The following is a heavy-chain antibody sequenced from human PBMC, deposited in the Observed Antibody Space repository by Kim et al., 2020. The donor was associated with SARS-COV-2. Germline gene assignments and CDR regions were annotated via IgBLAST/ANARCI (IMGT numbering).Heavy chain of an antibody. CDR2: IYYSGST. V-gene: IGHV4-59*01. CDR1: GGSISSYY. J-gene: IGHJ4*02. D-gene: IGHD3-9*01. Sequence: ETLSLTCTVSGGSISSYYWSWIRQSPGKGLEWIGYIYYSGSTNYNPSLKSRVIISVDTSKNQFSLKLSSETAADTAVYYCARGAGYLDYWGQGTLVTVSA. CDR3: ARGAGYLDY.